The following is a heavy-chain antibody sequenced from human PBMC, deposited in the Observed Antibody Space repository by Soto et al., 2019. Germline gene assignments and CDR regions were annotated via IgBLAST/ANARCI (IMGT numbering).Heavy chain of an antibody. Sequence: PSETLSLTCAVYGGSFSGYYWSWIRQPPGKGLEWIGEINHSGSTNYNPSLKSRVTISVDTSKNQFSLKLSSVTAADTAVYYCARAVVEVGATQDPYYFDFWGQGTPVTVSS. CDR2: INHSGST. CDR3: ARAVVEVGATQDPYYFDF. J-gene: IGHJ4*02. CDR1: GGSFSGYY. V-gene: IGHV4-34*01. D-gene: IGHD1-26*01.